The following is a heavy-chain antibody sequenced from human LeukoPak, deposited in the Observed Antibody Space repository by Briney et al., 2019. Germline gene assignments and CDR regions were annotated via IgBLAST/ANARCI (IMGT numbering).Heavy chain of an antibody. D-gene: IGHD3-22*01. CDR1: GYTFADYY. CDR2: INPNSGGT. J-gene: IGHJ4*02. Sequence: ASVKVSCKSSGYTFADYYMHWVRQAPGQGLEWMGWINPNSGGTNYAQKFQGRVTMTRDTSISTAYMELSRLRSDDTAVYYCARASYYYDSSGYPGYYFDYWGQGTLVTVSS. CDR3: ARASYYYDSSGYPGYYFDY. V-gene: IGHV1-2*02.